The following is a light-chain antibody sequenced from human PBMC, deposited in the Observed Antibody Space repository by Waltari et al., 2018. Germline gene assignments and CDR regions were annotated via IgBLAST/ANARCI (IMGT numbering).Light chain of an antibody. CDR2: ETE. CDR1: TPNIGHNY. CDR3: GTWDNNLSALV. V-gene: IGLV1-51*02. Sequence: QSVLTQPPSVSAAPGQKVTISCSGSTPNIGHNYVSWYQQLPGAAPKVFIYETEKRPSGIPDRFSGSKSGTSASLGITGLQTGDEAAYYCGTWDNNLSALVFGTGTKLTVL. J-gene: IGLJ2*01.